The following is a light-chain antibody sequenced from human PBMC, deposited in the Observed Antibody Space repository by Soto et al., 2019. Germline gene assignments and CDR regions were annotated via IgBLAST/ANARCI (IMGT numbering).Light chain of an antibody. CDR1: QSVSSN. V-gene: IGKV3-15*01. Sequence: EIVMTQSPATLSVSPGERSTLACRASQSVSSNLAWYQQKPGQAPRLLIYGASTRATGIPARFSGSGSGTDFTLTISSLEPDDFALYYCQQRSNWPPTFGQGTRLEIK. CDR3: QQRSNWPPT. J-gene: IGKJ5*01. CDR2: GAS.